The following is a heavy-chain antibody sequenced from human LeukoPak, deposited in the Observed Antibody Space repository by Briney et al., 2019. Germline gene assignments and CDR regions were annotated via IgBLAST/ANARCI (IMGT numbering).Heavy chain of an antibody. J-gene: IGHJ6*02. CDR1: VHTLTSYD. D-gene: IGHD6-13*01. CDR3: ARGGGSSWLRLRGPYYDGMDV. Sequence: ASVKVSCKASVHTLTSYDINWVRHAPGQGREGMGWMNPHSGHTGYTQNFQGRVTMTRNTSLSTAYMELSRQISEVRAVYYCARGGGSSWLRLRGPYYDGMDVWGQGTTVTVSS. CDR2: MNPHSGHT. V-gene: IGHV1-8*01.